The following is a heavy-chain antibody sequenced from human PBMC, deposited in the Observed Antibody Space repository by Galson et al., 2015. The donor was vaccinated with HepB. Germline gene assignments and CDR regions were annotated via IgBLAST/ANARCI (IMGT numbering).Heavy chain of an antibody. Sequence: LRLSCAASGFTFSSYYMNWVRQAPGKGLEWVSSISTLSTNIYYADSLKGRFTISRDNAKNSLYLQINNLRAEDTAIYYCARGDWSLIDHWGQGTLVTVSS. J-gene: IGHJ1*01. CDR1: GFTFSSYY. CDR3: ARGDWSLIDH. V-gene: IGHV3-21*01. D-gene: IGHD2-15*01. CDR2: ISTLSTNI.